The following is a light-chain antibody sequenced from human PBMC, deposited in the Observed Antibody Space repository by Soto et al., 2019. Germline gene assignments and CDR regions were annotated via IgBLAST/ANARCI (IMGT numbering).Light chain of an antibody. J-gene: IGKJ3*01. Sequence: DIQMTQSPSSLSAFVGDRVTITCQASQDISTYVHWYQQKPGKTPNLLIYAASNLETRVPSRFSGSGSGTKFTLTISRLQSEDIGTYYCQQYDNLPVTFGPGTKVNVK. CDR3: QQYDNLPVT. CDR2: AAS. CDR1: QDISTY. V-gene: IGKV1-33*01.